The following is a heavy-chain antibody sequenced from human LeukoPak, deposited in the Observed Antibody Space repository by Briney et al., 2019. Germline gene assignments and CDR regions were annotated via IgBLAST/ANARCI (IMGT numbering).Heavy chain of an antibody. CDR1: GGSISSYY. Sequence: SETLSLTCTVSGGSISSYYWSWIRQPPGKGLEWIGEINHSGSTNYNPSLKSRVTISVDTSKNQFSLKLSSVTAADTAVYYCARRGLRRVIWGQGTMVTVSS. CDR2: INHSGST. V-gene: IGHV4-34*01. D-gene: IGHD4-17*01. J-gene: IGHJ3*02. CDR3: ARRGLRRVI.